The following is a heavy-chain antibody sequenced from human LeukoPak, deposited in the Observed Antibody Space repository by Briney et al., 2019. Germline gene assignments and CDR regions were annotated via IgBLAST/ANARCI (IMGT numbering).Heavy chain of an antibody. CDR3: ARKIQLWRFYYYYYMDV. CDR2: MNPNSGNT. J-gene: IGHJ6*03. D-gene: IGHD5-18*01. Sequence: ASVKVSCKASGYTFTSYDINWVRQATGQGLEWMGWMNPNSGNTGYAQKFQGRVTMTRNTSISTAYMELSSLRSEDTAVYYCARKIQLWRFYYYYYMDVWGKGTTVTVSS. CDR1: GYTFTSYD. V-gene: IGHV1-8*01.